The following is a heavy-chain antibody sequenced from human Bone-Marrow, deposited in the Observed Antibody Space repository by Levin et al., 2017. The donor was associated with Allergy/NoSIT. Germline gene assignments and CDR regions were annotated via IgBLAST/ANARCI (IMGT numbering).Heavy chain of an antibody. Sequence: GGSLRLSCAASGFTFSSYWMHWVRQAPGKGLVWVSRINSDGSSTSYADSVKGRFTISRVNAKNTLYLQMNSLRAEDTAVYYCARGPYCSGGSCTIDYWGQGTLVTVSS. D-gene: IGHD2-15*01. CDR3: ARGPYCSGGSCTIDY. CDR2: INSDGSST. V-gene: IGHV3-74*01. J-gene: IGHJ4*02. CDR1: GFTFSSYW.